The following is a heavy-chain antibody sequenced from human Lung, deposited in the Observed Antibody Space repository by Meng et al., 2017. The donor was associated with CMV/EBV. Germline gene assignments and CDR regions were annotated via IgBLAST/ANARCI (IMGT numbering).Heavy chain of an antibody. Sequence: SXTLSLXCTVSDVSISNGTFFWGWIRQPPGKGLEWIGSFFHSGGTYSNPSLRSRVAISVDTSKNQFSLRLSSVTATDTAVYYYARHLRGYSWPKSDWGHGTXVTVSS. CDR3: ARHLRGYSWPKSD. V-gene: IGHV4-39*01. CDR2: FFHSGGT. CDR1: DVSISNGTFF. D-gene: IGHD1-26*01. J-gene: IGHJ4*01.